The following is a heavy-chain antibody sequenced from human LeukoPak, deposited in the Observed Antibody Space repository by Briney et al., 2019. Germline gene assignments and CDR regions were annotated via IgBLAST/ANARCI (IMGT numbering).Heavy chain of an antibody. Sequence: SETLSLTCTVSGGSISSYYWSWIRQPPGKGLEWIGYIYYSGSTNNNPSLKSRVTISVDTSKNQFSLKLSSATAADTAVYYCARGALNWLDPWGQGTLVTVSS. V-gene: IGHV4-59*01. CDR1: GGSISSYY. CDR3: ARGALNWLDP. CDR2: IYYSGST. J-gene: IGHJ5*02.